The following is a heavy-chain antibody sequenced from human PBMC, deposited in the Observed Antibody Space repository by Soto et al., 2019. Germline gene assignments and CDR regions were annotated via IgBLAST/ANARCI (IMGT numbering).Heavy chain of an antibody. CDR2: INHSGST. D-gene: IGHD6-13*01. V-gene: IGHV4-34*01. J-gene: IGHJ6*02. CDR1: GGSFSGYY. Sequence: SETLSLTCAVYGGSFSGYYWSWIRQPPGKGLEWIGEINHSGSTNYNPSLKSRVTISVDTSKNQFSLKLSSVTAADTAVYYCARGWSAAAGTYYYYYYGMDVWGQGTTVT. CDR3: ARGWSAAAGTYYYYYYGMDV.